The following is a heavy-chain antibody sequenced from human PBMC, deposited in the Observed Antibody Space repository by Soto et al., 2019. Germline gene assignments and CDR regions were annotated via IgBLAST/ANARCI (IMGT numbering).Heavy chain of an antibody. CDR2: INPNSGGT. CDR3: ARAPTDLIVVVPAAMGY. CDR1: GYTFTDYY. J-gene: IGHJ4*02. Sequence: ASVKVSCKASGYTFTDYYMHWVRQAPGQGLEWMGWINPNSGGTNYAQKFQGWVTMTRDTSISTAYMELSRLKSDDTAVYYCARAPTDLIVVVPAAMGYWGQGTLVTVSS. V-gene: IGHV1-2*04. D-gene: IGHD2-2*01.